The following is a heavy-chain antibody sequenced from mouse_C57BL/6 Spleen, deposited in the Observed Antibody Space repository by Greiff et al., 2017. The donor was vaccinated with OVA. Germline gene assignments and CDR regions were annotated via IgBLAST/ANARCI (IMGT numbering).Heavy chain of an antibody. CDR3: ATSGVYRHYFAY. Sequence: QVQLKQPGAELVMPGASVKLSCKASGYTFTSYWMHWVKQRPGQGLEWIGEIDPSDSYTNYNQKFKGKSTLTVDKSSSTAYMQLCSLTSDDSAVYYFATSGVYRHYFAYWGQGPLVPVSA. V-gene: IGHV1-69*01. J-gene: IGHJ3*01. CDR2: IDPSDSYT. CDR1: GYTFTSYW. D-gene: IGHD2-1*01.